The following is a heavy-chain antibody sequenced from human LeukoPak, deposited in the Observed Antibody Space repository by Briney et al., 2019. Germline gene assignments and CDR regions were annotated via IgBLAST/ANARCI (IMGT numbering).Heavy chain of an antibody. Sequence: ASVKVSCKASVYTFTGYYMHWVRQAPGQGLEWMGWINPNSGGTSSAQKFQGRVTMTRDTSISTAYMELSRLRSDDTAVYYCARGEDGSGSYPDCWGQGTLVTVSS. CDR3: ARGEDGSGSYPDC. CDR2: INPNSGGT. CDR1: VYTFTGYY. V-gene: IGHV1-2*02. J-gene: IGHJ4*02. D-gene: IGHD3-10*01.